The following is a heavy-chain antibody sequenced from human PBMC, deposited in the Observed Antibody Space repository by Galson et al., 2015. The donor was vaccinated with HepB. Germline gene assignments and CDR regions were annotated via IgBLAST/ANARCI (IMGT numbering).Heavy chain of an antibody. V-gene: IGHV1-58*01. CDR3: AAAPARGYSYGSRWGGYYYYGMDV. J-gene: IGHJ6*02. D-gene: IGHD5-18*01. Sequence: SVKVSCKASGFTFTSSAVQWVRQARGQRLEWIGWIVVGGGNTNYAQKFQERVTITRDMSTSTAYMELSSLRSEDTAVYYCAAAPARGYSYGSRWGGYYYYGMDVWGQGTTVTVSS. CDR1: GFTFTSSA. CDR2: IVVGGGNT.